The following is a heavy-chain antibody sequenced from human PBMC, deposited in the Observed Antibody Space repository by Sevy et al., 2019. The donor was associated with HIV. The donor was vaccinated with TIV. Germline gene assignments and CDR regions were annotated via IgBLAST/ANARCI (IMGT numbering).Heavy chain of an antibody. J-gene: IGHJ3*02. D-gene: IGHD6-13*01. CDR2: ISGSGGST. CDR3: AKVRQQLPRDFDAFDI. CDR1: GFTFSSYA. V-gene: IGHV3-23*01. Sequence: GGSLRLSCAASGFTFSSYAMSWVRQAPGKGLEWVSAISGSGGSTYYADSVKGRFTISRDNSKNTLYLQMNSLRAEDTAVYYCAKVRQQLPRDFDAFDIWGQGTMVTVSS.